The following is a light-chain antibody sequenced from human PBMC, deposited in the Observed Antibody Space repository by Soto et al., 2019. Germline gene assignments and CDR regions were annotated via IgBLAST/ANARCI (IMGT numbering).Light chain of an antibody. CDR3: QQYYSYPLT. J-gene: IGKJ4*01. CDR2: AAS. V-gene: IGKV1-8*01. Sequence: AIRMTQSPSSFSASTGDRVTITCRASQGLSSYLAWYQQKPGKAPKLLIYAASTLQSAVPSMFSGSGSGTDFTLTISCLQSEDLATYYCQQYYSYPLTFGGGTKVEIK. CDR1: QGLSSY.